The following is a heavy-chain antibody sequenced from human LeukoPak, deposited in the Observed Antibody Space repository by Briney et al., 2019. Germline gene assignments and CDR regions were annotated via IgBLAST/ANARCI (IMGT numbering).Heavy chain of an antibody. D-gene: IGHD3-22*01. CDR1: GYTFTSYG. V-gene: IGHV1-18*01. CDR2: ISAYNGNT. Sequence: ASVKVSCKASGYTFTSYGISGVRQAPGQGLEWMGWISAYNGNTNYAQKLQGRVTMTTDTSTSTAYMELRSLRSDDTAVYYCAGSRLTYSSGYYSYWGQGTLVTVSS. J-gene: IGHJ4*02. CDR3: AGSRLTYSSGYYSY.